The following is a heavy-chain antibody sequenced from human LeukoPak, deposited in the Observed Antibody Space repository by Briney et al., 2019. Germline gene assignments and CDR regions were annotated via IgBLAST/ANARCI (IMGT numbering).Heavy chain of an antibody. CDR2: INWNGGST. V-gene: IGHV3-20*04. CDR1: GFTFDDYG. CDR3: ARDSGSYPNTVCDY. Sequence: GGSLRLSCAASGFTFDDYGMSWVRQAPGKGLEWVSGINWNGGSTGYADSVKGRFTISRDNAKNSLYLQTNSLRAEDTALYYCARDSGSYPNTVCDYWGQGTLVTVSS. J-gene: IGHJ4*02. D-gene: IGHD1-26*01.